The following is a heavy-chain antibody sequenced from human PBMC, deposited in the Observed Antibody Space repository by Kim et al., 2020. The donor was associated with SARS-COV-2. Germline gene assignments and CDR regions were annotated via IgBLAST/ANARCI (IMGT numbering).Heavy chain of an antibody. CDR1: GGSISSGGYY. D-gene: IGHD1-26*01. J-gene: IGHJ4*02. CDR3: ARSDSGSYSFDY. V-gene: IGHV4-31*03. Sequence: SETLSLTCTVSGGSISSGGYYWSWIRQHPGKGLEWIGYIYYSGSTYYNPSLKSRVTISVDTSKNQFSLKLSSVTAADTAVYYCARSDSGSYSFDYWGQGTLVTVSS. CDR2: IYYSGST.